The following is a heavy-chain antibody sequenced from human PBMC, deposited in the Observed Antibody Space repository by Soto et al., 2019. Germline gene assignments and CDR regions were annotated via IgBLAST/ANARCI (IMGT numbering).Heavy chain of an antibody. CDR2: TYYRSKWYN. CDR1: GDSVSSNSAA. V-gene: IGHV6-1*01. J-gene: IGHJ3*02. Sequence: SQTLSLTCAISGDSVSSNSAAWNWIRQSPSRGLGWLGRTYYRSKWYNDYAVSVKSRITINPDTSKNQFSLQLNSVTPEDTAVYYCARDYYDSSSYYYGSAFDIWGQGTMVTVSS. D-gene: IGHD3-22*01. CDR3: ARDYYDSSSYYYGSAFDI.